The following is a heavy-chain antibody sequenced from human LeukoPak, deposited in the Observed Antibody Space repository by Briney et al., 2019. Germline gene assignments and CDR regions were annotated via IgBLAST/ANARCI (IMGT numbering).Heavy chain of an antibody. J-gene: IGHJ5*02. D-gene: IGHD5-12*01. V-gene: IGHV1-18*01. CDR1: GYRFTTYG. Sequence: ASVKVSCKASGYRFTTYGISWLRQAPGQGLVWMGWVSANSGETSYAQSLRDRVTLTTDTSTSTAYIELRSLTSDDTAVYYCARDRESDARTITDRWGQGTLVTVSS. CDR2: VSANSGET. CDR3: ARDRESDARTITDR.